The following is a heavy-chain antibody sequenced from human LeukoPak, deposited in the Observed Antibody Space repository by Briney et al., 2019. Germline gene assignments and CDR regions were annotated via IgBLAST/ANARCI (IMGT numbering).Heavy chain of an antibody. Sequence: ASVKVSCKASGYTFTSYGISWVRQAPGQGLEWMGWISAYNGNTNYAQKPQGRVTMTTDTSTSTAYMELRSLRSDDTAVYYCARDFDYDFWSGYYGEPKNWFDPWGQGTLVTVSS. CDR3: ARDFDYDFWSGYYGEPKNWFDP. D-gene: IGHD3-3*01. J-gene: IGHJ5*02. CDR1: GYTFTSYG. V-gene: IGHV1-18*01. CDR2: ISAYNGNT.